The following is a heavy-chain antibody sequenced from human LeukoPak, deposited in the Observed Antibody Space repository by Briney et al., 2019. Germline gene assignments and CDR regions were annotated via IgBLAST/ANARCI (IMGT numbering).Heavy chain of an antibody. CDR3: TARWAYYDFWSGNDY. J-gene: IGHJ4*02. CDR2: TRSKANSYAT. CDR1: GFTFSGPA. D-gene: IGHD3-3*01. V-gene: IGHV3-73*01. Sequence: GGSLRLSCAASGFTFSGPAMHWVRQASGKGLEWVGRTRSKANSYATAYAASVKGRFTISRDDSKNTAYLQMNSLKTEDTAVYYCTARWAYYDFWSGNDYWGQGTLVTVSS.